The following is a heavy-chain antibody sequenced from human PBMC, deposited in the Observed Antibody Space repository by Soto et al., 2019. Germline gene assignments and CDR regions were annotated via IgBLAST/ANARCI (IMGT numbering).Heavy chain of an antibody. Sequence: ETLSLTCAVSGGSISSSNWWSWVRQPPGKGLEWIGEIYHSGSTNYNPSLKSRVTISVDKSKNQFSLKLSSVTAADTAVYYCATTVGDYYDSSGYYYFDYWGQGTLVTVSS. J-gene: IGHJ4*02. D-gene: IGHD3-22*01. V-gene: IGHV4-4*02. CDR1: GGSISSSNW. CDR2: IYHSGST. CDR3: ATTVGDYYDSSGYYYFDY.